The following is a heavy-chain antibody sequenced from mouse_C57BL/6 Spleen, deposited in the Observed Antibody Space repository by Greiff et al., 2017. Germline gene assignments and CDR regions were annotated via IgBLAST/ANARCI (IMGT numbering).Heavy chain of an antibody. Sequence: EVKLMESGGGLVQPGGSMKLSCVASGFTFSNYWMNWVRQSPEKGLEWVAQIRLKSDNYATHYAESVKGRFTISRDDSKSSVYLQMNNLRAEDTGIYYCTAYGSSPRWYFDVWGTGTTVTVSS. V-gene: IGHV6-3*01. D-gene: IGHD1-1*01. J-gene: IGHJ1*03. CDR1: GFTFSNYW. CDR3: TAYGSSPRWYFDV. CDR2: IRLKSDNYAT.